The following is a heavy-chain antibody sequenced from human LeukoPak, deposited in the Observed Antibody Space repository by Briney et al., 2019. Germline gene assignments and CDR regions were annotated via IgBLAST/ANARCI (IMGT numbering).Heavy chain of an antibody. CDR2: IYYSGST. CDR1: GGSISSYY. Sequence: PSETLSLTCTVSGGSISSYYWSWIRRPPGKGLEWIGYIYYSGSTNYNPSLKSRVTISVDTSKNQFSLKLSSVTAADTAVYYCARVGIAAAKWGGFIDYWGQGTLVTVSS. D-gene: IGHD6-13*01. J-gene: IGHJ4*02. CDR3: ARVGIAAAKWGGFIDY. V-gene: IGHV4-59*01.